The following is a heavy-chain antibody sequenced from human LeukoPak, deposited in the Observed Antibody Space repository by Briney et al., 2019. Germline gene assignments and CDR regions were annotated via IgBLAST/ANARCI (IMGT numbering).Heavy chain of an antibody. Sequence: SETLSLTCTVSGGSISSYYWSWIRQPPGKGLEWIGYIYYSGSTNYNPSLKGRVTISVDTSKNQFSLKLSSVTAADTAVYYCARGRGWFQKYFDYWGQGTLVTVSS. CDR3: ARGRGWFQKYFDY. CDR1: GGSISSYY. CDR2: IYYSGST. J-gene: IGHJ4*02. D-gene: IGHD6-19*01. V-gene: IGHV4-59*08.